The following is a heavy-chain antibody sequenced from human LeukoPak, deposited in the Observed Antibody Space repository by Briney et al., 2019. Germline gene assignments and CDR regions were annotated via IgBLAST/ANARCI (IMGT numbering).Heavy chain of an antibody. Sequence: PSETLSLTCAVSGASITSYPWNWVRQPPGKGLEWIGEMYNSGTSTFKPSLRSRVIMFFDESKNHFSLKLNSVTAADTAVYYCARGGNWDFDYWGQGVLVIVSS. CDR1: GASITSYPW. CDR3: ARGGNWDFDY. V-gene: IGHV4-4*02. D-gene: IGHD7-27*01. J-gene: IGHJ4*02. CDR2: MYNSGTS.